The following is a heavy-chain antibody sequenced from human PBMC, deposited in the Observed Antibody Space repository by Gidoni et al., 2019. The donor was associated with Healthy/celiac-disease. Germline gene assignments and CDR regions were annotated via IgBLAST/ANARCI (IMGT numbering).Heavy chain of an antibody. CDR1: GGSISIYY. V-gene: IGHV4-59*01. CDR3: AREGGYDLGFDY. CDR2: IYYSGST. D-gene: IGHD5-12*01. Sequence: QVQLQESGPGLVKPSETLSLTCTVSGGSISIYYWSWIRQPPGKGLEWIGYIYYSGSTNYNPSLKSRVTISVDTSKNQFSLKLSSVTAADTAVYYCAREGGYDLGFDYWGQGTLVTVSS. J-gene: IGHJ4*02.